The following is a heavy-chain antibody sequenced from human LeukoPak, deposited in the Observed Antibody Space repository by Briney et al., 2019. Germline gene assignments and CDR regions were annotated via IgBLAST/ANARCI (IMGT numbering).Heavy chain of an antibody. J-gene: IGHJ4*02. CDR3: ARLVGYSSGWVDY. CDR2: ISWNSGSI. V-gene: IGHV3-9*01. Sequence: PGRSLRLSCAASGFTFDDYAMHWVRQAPGKGLEWVSGISWNSGSIGYADSVKGRFTISRDNAKNSLYLQMNSLRAEDTALYYCARLVGYSSGWVDYWGQGTLVTVSS. CDR1: GFTFDDYA. D-gene: IGHD6-19*01.